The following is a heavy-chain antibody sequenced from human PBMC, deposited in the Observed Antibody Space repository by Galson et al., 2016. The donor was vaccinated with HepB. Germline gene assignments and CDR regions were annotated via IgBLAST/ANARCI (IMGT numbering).Heavy chain of an antibody. CDR2: SVPIVRTT. D-gene: IGHD3-9*01. Sequence: SVKVSCKVSGGTFSRYAISWVRQAPGKGPEWMGASVPIVRTTTSAQKFQGRVRITADESTSTDDMELSSLSSEDTAVYYCARGSDEMTGYLTRYYYAIDVWGQGTTVTVSS. J-gene: IGHJ6*02. CDR1: GGTFSRYA. CDR3: ARGSDEMTGYLTRYYYAIDV. V-gene: IGHV1-69*13.